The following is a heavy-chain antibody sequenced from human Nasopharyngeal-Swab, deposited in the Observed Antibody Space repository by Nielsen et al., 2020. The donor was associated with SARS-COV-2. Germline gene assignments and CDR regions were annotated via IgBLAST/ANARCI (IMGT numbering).Heavy chain of an antibody. J-gene: IGHJ4*02. D-gene: IGHD3-22*01. V-gene: IGHV4-34*01. CDR1: GGSFSGYY. CDR3: ARDYYYDSSVFDY. Sequence: SETLSLTCAVCGGSFSGYYWSWIRQPPGKGLEWIGEINHSGSTNYNPSLKSRVTISVDTSKNQFSLKLSSVTAADTAVYYCARDYYYDSSVFDYWGQGTLVTVSS. CDR2: INHSGST.